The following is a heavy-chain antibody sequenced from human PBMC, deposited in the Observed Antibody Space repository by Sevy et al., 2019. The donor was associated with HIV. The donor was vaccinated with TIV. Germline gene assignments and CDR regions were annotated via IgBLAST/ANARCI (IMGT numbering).Heavy chain of an antibody. CDR2: IAYDGGNK. J-gene: IGHJ4*02. CDR1: GFSFNKYG. CDR3: AKVPAGGSYFSYLDS. V-gene: IGHV3-30*18. Sequence: GGSLRLSCAASGFSFNKYGMHWVRQAPGEGLEWVAVIAYDGGNKSYKDSVKCRFTISRDNSKNTLYLQTNSMRAEDTAVYHCAKVPAGGSYFSYLDSWGQGTLVTVSS. D-gene: IGHD1-26*01.